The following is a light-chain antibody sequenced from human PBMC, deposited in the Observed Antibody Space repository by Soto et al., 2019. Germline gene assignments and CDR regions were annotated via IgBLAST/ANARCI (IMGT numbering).Light chain of an antibody. Sequence: DIQMTQSPSSLSASVGDRVTITCRASQSISRNLNWYQHKPGKAPKLLIYAASNLQNGVPSRFRGGGSGTEFTLSINSLQPEDFGTYYCQQSFTTASIIFGQGTRLEIK. V-gene: IGKV1-39*01. CDR3: QQSFTTASII. CDR1: QSISRN. J-gene: IGKJ5*01. CDR2: AAS.